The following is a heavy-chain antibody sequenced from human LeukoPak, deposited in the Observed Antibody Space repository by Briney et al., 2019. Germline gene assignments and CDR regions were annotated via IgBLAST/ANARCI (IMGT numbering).Heavy chain of an antibody. J-gene: IGHJ4*02. CDR1: GFSFTTYW. CDR3: LRDLNWSLDQ. D-gene: IGHD1-20*01. Sequence: GGSLRLSCAASGFSFTTYWMHWIRQAPGKGLEWVANMKNDGSEKYYVDSVKGRFTISRDNAKNTLYLQMNSLRAEDTAVYYCLRDLNWSLDQWGQGTLVTVSS. CDR2: MKNDGSEK. V-gene: IGHV3-7*01.